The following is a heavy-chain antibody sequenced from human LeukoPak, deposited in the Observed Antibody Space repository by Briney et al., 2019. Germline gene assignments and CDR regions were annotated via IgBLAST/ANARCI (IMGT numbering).Heavy chain of an antibody. J-gene: IGHJ3*02. CDR3: AREAPNYDILTGPQGAFDI. Sequence: PGGSLRLSCAASGFTFSSYSMNWVRQAPGKGLEWVSYISSSSSTIYYADSVKGRFTISRDNAKNSLYLQMNSLRAEDTAVYYCAREAPNYDILTGPQGAFDIWGQGTMVTVSS. V-gene: IGHV3-48*01. D-gene: IGHD3-9*01. CDR1: GFTFSSYS. CDR2: ISSSSSTI.